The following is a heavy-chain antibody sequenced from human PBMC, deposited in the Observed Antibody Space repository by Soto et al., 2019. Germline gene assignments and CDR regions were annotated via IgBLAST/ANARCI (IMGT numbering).Heavy chain of an antibody. CDR3: ARDPMVSLYYYYGMDV. CDR1: GGTFSSYA. V-gene: IGHV1-69*06. D-gene: IGHD5-18*01. CDR2: IIPVFGTA. J-gene: IGHJ6*02. Sequence: ASVKVSCXASGGTFSSYAISWVRQAPGQVLEWMGGIIPVFGTANYAQKFQGRVTITADKATSTAYMELSSLRSEDTAVYYCARDPMVSLYYYYGMDVWGQGTTVTVSS.